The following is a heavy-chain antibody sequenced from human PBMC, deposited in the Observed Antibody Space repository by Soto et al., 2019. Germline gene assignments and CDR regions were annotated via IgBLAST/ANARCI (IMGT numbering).Heavy chain of an antibody. CDR1: GGSFSGYY. Sequence: PSETLSLTCAVYGGSFSGYYWSWIRQPPGKGLEWIGEINHSGSTNYNPSLKSRVTISVDTSKNQFSLKLSSVTAADTAVYYCASSGVRGYCSGGSCYTPIRYFDYWGQGTLVTVSS. J-gene: IGHJ4*02. D-gene: IGHD2-15*01. V-gene: IGHV4-34*01. CDR3: ASSGVRGYCSGGSCYTPIRYFDY. CDR2: INHSGST.